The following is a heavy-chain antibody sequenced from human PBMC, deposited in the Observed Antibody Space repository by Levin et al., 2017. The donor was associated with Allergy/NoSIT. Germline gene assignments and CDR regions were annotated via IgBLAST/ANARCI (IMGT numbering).Heavy chain of an antibody. CDR3: ASGYSFGHFYYSGMDV. CDR2: ISSNGSAI. D-gene: IGHD5-18*01. V-gene: IGHV3-11*01. CDR1: GFSFSDYY. Sequence: GESLKISCAASGFSFSDYYMTWIRQAPGKGLEWISFISSNGSAIYYADSVKGRFTISRDNAKNSLYLQMNSLRAEDTAVYYCASGYSFGHFYYSGMDVWGQGTTVTVSS. J-gene: IGHJ6*02.